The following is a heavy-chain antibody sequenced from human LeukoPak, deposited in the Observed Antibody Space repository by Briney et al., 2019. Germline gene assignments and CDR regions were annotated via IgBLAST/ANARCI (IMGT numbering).Heavy chain of an antibody. Sequence: GGSLRLSYAASGFTFSSYAIHWVRQAPGKGLEWVAVISYDGSSKYYADSVKGRFTISRDNSENTLYLQMNSLRAEDTAVYYCARETGSAVGSTDFDYWGQGTLVTVSS. D-gene: IGHD4-17*01. V-gene: IGHV3-30-3*01. CDR3: ARETGSAVGSTDFDY. CDR1: GFTFSSYA. CDR2: ISYDGSSK. J-gene: IGHJ4*02.